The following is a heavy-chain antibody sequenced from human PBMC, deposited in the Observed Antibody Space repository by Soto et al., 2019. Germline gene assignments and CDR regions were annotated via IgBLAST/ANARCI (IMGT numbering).Heavy chain of an antibody. CDR1: GRSFSGYF. CDR3: ATGSTGPRLGY. D-gene: IGHD4-17*01. V-gene: IGHV4-34*01. CDR2: INHSGSP. Sequence: QVQLQQWGAGLLKPSETLSLTCAVYGRSFSGYFWTWIRQPPGKGLEWIGEINHSGSPYYNPSLNSRLTISVDTSKNQFPLKLTSVTAADTAVYYCATGSTGPRLGYWGQGTLVTVSS. J-gene: IGHJ4*02.